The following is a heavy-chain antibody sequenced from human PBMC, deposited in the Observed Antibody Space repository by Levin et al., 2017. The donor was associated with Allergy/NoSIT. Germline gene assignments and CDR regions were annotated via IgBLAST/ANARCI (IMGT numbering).Heavy chain of an antibody. V-gene: IGHV4-4*02. CDR3: ARQRYYYGSGSYYNSEEYYFDY. D-gene: IGHD3-10*01. CDR1: GGSISSSNW. Sequence: GSLRLSCAVSGGSISSSNWWSWVRQPPGKGLEWIGEIYHSGSTNYNPSLKSRVTISVDKSKNQFSLKLSSVTAADTAVYYCARQRYYYGSGSYYNSEEYYFDYWGQGTLVTVSS. J-gene: IGHJ4*02. CDR2: IYHSGST.